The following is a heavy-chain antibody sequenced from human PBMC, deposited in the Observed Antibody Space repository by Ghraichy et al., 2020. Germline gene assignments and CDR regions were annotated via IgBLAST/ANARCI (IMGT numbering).Heavy chain of an antibody. CDR3: ARDHCGGDCYSGWFDP. V-gene: IGHV1-69*04. CDR2: IIPILGIA. CDR1: GGTFSSYA. J-gene: IGHJ5*02. D-gene: IGHD2-21*02. Sequence: SVKVSCKASGGTFSSYAISWVRQAPGQGLEWMGRIIPILGIANYAQKFQGRVTITADKSTSTAYMELSSLRSEDTAVYYCARDHCGGDCYSGWFDPWGQGTLVTVSS.